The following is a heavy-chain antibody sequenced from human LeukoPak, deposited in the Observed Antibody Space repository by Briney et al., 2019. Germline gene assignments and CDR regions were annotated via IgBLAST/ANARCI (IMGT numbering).Heavy chain of an antibody. J-gene: IGHJ4*02. CDR2: INHSGST. D-gene: IGHD2-2*01. Sequence: PSETLSLTCAVYGGSFSGYYWSWIRQPPGKGLEWIGEINHSGSTNYNPSLKSRVTISVDTSKNQFSLKLSSVTAADTAVYHCASTGRSGRNFRYLHCSSTSCEFTYWGQGTLVTVSS. V-gene: IGHV4-34*01. CDR1: GGSFSGYY. CDR3: ASTGRSGRNFRYLHCSSTSCEFTY.